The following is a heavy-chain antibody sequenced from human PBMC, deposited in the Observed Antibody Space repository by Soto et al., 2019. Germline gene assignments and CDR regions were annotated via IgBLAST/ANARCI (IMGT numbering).Heavy chain of an antibody. CDR1: GFTFSDYY. V-gene: IGHV3-11*01. CDR2: ISSSGSTI. D-gene: IGHD2-15*01. Sequence: AGGSLRLSCAASGFTFSDYYMSWIRQAPGKGLEWVSYISSSGSTIYYADSVKGRFTISRDNAKNSLYLQMNSLRAEDTAVYYCARAAPSYCSGGSCYSGDAFDIWGQGTMVTVSS. J-gene: IGHJ3*02. CDR3: ARAAPSYCSGGSCYSGDAFDI.